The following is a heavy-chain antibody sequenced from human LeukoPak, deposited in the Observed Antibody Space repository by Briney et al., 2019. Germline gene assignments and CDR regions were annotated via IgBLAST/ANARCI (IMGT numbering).Heavy chain of an antibody. Sequence: PGESLKISCKGSGYIFTNYWIGWVRQMPGKGLEWMGIIYPGDSDTRYSPSFQGQVTMSADKSINTAYLQWSSLKASDTAMYYCARRQGCSSTSCPPDSWGQGTLVTVSS. D-gene: IGHD2-2*01. V-gene: IGHV5-51*01. CDR1: GYIFTNYW. CDR2: IYPGDSDT. J-gene: IGHJ4*02. CDR3: ARRQGCSSTSCPPDS.